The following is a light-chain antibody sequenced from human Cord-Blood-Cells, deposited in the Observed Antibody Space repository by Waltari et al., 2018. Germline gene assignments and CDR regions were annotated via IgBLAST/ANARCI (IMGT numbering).Light chain of an antibody. CDR3: QSYDSSNQDWV. J-gene: IGLJ3*02. CDR2: EDN. Sequence: NFMLTQPHSVSESPGKTVTISCTGSSGSIASNYWQWYQQRPGSAPTTVIYEDNQRPSGVPDRFSGSIDSSSNSASLTISGLKTEDEADYYCQSYDSSNQDWVFGGGTKLTVL. CDR1: SGSIASNY. V-gene: IGLV6-57*02.